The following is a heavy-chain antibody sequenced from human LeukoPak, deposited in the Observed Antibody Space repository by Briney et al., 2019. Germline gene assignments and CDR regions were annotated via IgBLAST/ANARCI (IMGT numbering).Heavy chain of an antibody. CDR3: ARGYCSSTSCYTEGHFDY. CDR1: GYTFTGYY. Sequence: ASVKVSCKASGYTFTGYYMHWVRQAPGQGLEWMGWINPNSGGTNYAQKFQGRVTMTRDTSTSTVYMELSSLRSEDTAVYYCARGYCSSTSCYTEGHFDYWGQGTLVTVSS. V-gene: IGHV1-2*02. J-gene: IGHJ4*02. D-gene: IGHD2-2*02. CDR2: INPNSGGT.